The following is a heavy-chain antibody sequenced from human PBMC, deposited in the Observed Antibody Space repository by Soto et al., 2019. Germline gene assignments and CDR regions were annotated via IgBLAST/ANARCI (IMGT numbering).Heavy chain of an antibody. J-gene: IGHJ6*02. CDR1: GYTFTSYG. Sequence: QVQLVQSGAEVKKPGASVKVSCKASGYTFTSYGISWVRQAPGQGLEWMGWISAYNGNTNYAQKLQGRVTMTTDTSTSTAYMDLRSLRSDDTAVYYCASITMVRGPGYYYYYGMDVWGQGTTVTVSS. CDR3: ASITMVRGPGYYYYYGMDV. CDR2: ISAYNGNT. V-gene: IGHV1-18*01. D-gene: IGHD3-10*01.